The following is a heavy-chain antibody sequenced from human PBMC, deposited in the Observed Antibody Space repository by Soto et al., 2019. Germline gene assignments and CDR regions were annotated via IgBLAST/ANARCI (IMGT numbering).Heavy chain of an antibody. Sequence: QVLLVQSGAEVGKPGASVKVSCRTSGYTFSSYDINWVRQATGQGLEWMGWMNPNSGNTGYAQKFQGRVTMTRDTSMSTAYMELRSLTSEDTAVYYCAREIPGSGQVDAFEIWGQGTMVTVSS. CDR3: AREIPGSGQVDAFEI. V-gene: IGHV1-8*01. J-gene: IGHJ3*02. CDR1: GYTFSSYD. D-gene: IGHD3-10*01. CDR2: MNPNSGNT.